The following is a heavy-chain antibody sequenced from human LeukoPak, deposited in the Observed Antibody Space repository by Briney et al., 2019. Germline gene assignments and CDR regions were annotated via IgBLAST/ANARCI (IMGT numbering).Heavy chain of an antibody. V-gene: IGHV3-30*18. Sequence: HPGGSLRLSCAASGFTFSRYGMHWVRQAPGKGLEWVAVISYDGSNKYYADSVKGRFTISRDNSKNTLYLQMNSLRAEDTAVYYCAKEGLVGATNYWGQGTLVTVSS. CDR2: ISYDGSNK. CDR1: GFTFSRYG. D-gene: IGHD1-26*01. J-gene: IGHJ4*02. CDR3: AKEGLVGATNY.